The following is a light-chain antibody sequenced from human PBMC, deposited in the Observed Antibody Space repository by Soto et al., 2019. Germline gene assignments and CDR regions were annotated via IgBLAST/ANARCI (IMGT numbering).Light chain of an antibody. V-gene: IGKV1-39*01. J-gene: IGKJ4*01. CDR3: QQSYTTPVLT. CDR1: QTIYRY. CDR2: GAS. Sequence: IQMTQSPSSLSASVGDRVTITCRASQTIYRYLNWFQAKPGKAPKLLISGASNLHTGVPSRFSGSGSGTDFTLTICCLQPEDFATYYCQQSYTTPVLTFGGGTKVEVK.